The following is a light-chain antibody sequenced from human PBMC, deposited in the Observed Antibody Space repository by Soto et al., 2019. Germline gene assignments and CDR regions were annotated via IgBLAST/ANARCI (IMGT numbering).Light chain of an antibody. CDR1: QSIRTS. CDR2: DAS. V-gene: IGKV3-11*01. Sequence: TVWRHRPATTALSQGERATLSCRASQSIRTSLAWYQQKPGQAPRLVIFDASNRANGVPARFGGSGSGTDFTLTINSLEPEDFAVYYCQQRNVWPPIPFGQGTRLEIK. J-gene: IGKJ5*01. CDR3: QQRNVWPPIP.